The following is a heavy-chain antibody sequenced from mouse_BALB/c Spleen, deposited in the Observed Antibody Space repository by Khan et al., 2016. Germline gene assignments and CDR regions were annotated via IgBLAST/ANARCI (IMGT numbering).Heavy chain of an antibody. J-gene: IGHJ4*01. CDR3: AGYDGNYYSMDD. CDR2: ISYSGST. D-gene: IGHD2-1*01. CDR1: GYSITSDYA. V-gene: IGHV3-2*02. Sequence: EVQLQESGPGLVKPSQSLSLTCTVTGYSITSDYAWNWIRQFPGNKLEWMGYISYSGSTSYNPSLKSRISITRDTSKNQFFLQLNSVTTEDTATXYCAGYDGNYYSMDDWGQGTSVTVSS.